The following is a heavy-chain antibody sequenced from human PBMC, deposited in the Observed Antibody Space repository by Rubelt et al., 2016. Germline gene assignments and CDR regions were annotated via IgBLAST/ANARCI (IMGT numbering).Heavy chain of an antibody. D-gene: IGHD4-17*01. Sequence: YYADSVKGRFTISRDNAKNSLYLQMNSLRAEDTAVYYCARAPPVTTVMYYFDYWGQGTLVTVSS. J-gene: IGHJ4*02. V-gene: IGHV3-48*01. CDR3: ARAPPVTTVMYYFDY.